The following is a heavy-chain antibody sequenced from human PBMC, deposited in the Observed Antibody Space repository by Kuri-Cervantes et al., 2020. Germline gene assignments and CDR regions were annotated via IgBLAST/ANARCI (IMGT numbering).Heavy chain of an antibody. CDR2: ISHDGSFK. V-gene: IGHV3-30*04. CDR1: GFTFSTYV. CDR3: AKEEWLVPSAEDY. Sequence: GESLKISCAASGFTFSTYVMHWVRQAPGKGLEWVAVISHDGSFKNHADSVKGRFTISRDNSKITLYLQINSLRAEDTAVYYCAKEEWLVPSAEDYWGQGTLVTVSS. J-gene: IGHJ4*02. D-gene: IGHD6-19*01.